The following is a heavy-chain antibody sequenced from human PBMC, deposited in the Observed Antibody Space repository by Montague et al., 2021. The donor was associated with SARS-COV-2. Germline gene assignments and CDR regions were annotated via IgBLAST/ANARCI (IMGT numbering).Heavy chain of an antibody. J-gene: IGHJ5*02. CDR2: FSYSGST. Sequence: SETLSLTCTVSGGSVSSNRDSWGWIRQPPGRGLEWIGTFSYSGSTYSNPSLNNRVSISRDTSRNHFSLKLTSVTTADTAVYYCARHDIFSSWFDPWGQGTLVTVSS. V-gene: IGHV4-39*01. D-gene: IGHD3-9*01. CDR3: ARHDIFSSWFDP. CDR1: GGSVSSNRDS.